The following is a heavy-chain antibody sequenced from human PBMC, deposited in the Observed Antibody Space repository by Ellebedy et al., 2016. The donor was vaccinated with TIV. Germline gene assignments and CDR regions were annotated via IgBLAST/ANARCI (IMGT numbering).Heavy chain of an antibody. CDR2: IYSGGST. CDR3: ARDMKVRGVPTRYGMDV. V-gene: IGHV3-66*01. Sequence: GESLKISCAASGFTFSDYYMSWIRQAPGKGLEWVSVIYSGGSTYYADSVKGRFTISRDNSKNTLYLQMNSLRAEDTAVYYCARDMKVRGVPTRYGMDVWGQGTTVTVSS. CDR1: GFTFSDYY. J-gene: IGHJ6*02. D-gene: IGHD3-10*01.